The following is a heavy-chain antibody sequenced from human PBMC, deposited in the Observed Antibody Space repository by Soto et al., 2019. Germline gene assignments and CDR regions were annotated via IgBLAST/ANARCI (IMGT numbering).Heavy chain of an antibody. CDR3: ERDAVAMDL. CDR2: LLYDGANK. J-gene: IGHJ5*02. CDR1: GFTLSPYA. V-gene: IGHV3-30-3*01. D-gene: IGHD6-19*01. Sequence: QVQLVESGGGVVQPGRSLRLSCAASGFTLSPYAMHWVRQAPGRGLEWVAVLLYDGANKYYADSVKGRFTISRDSSKNTVYLQMTSLRREDTAIYYCERDAVAMDLWGRGTLVTVSS.